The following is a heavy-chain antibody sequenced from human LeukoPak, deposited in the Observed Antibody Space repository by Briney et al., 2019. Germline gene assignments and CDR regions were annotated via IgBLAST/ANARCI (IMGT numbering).Heavy chain of an antibody. Sequence: SETLSLTCTVSGGSISSSSHSWGWIRQPPGNEVVWIASIHYSGSTNYNPSLKSRVTISVDTSKNQFSLKLSSVTAADTAVYYCARLSGWYGWFDPWGQGTLVTVSS. CDR2: IHYSGST. D-gene: IGHD6-19*01. J-gene: IGHJ5*02. V-gene: IGHV4-39*07. CDR1: GGSISSSSHS. CDR3: ARLSGWYGWFDP.